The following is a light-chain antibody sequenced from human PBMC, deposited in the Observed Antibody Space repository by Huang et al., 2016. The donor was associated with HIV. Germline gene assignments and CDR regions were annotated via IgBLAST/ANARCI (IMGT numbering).Light chain of an antibody. CDR3: QQRSNWPPLT. CDR1: QGVSSY. CDR2: EAS. J-gene: IGKJ4*01. V-gene: IGKV3-11*01. Sequence: EIVLTQSPATLALSSGERAPLSCRASQGVSSYLAWYQQKPGQAPRLLIYEASNRATGIPARFSGSGSGTDFTLTISSLEPEDFACYYCQQRSNWPPLTFGGGTKVEIK.